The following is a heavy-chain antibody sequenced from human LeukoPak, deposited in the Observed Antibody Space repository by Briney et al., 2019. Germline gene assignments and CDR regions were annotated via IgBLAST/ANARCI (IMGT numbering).Heavy chain of an antibody. CDR1: GYTFTGYY. J-gene: IGHJ4*02. D-gene: IGHD3-22*01. CDR3: ARELGSGYYRYFDY. V-gene: IGHV1-2*02. CDR2: INPNSGGT. Sequence: GASVKVSCEASGYTFTGYYMHWVRQAPGQGLEWMGWINPNSGGTNFAQKFQGRVSMTRDTSISTAYMELSRLRSDDTAVYYCARELGSGYYRYFDYWGQGTLVTVSS.